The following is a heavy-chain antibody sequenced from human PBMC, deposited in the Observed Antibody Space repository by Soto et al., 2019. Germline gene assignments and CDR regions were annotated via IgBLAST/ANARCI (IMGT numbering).Heavy chain of an antibody. Sequence: SETLSLTCTVSGGSISSYYWSWIRQPPGKGLEWIGYIYYSGSTNYNPSLKSRVTISVDTSKNQFSLKLSSVTAADTAVYYCAREGARGSFDYWGQGTLVTVSS. CDR1: GGSISSYY. CDR2: IYYSGST. J-gene: IGHJ4*02. D-gene: IGHD3-10*01. CDR3: AREGARGSFDY. V-gene: IGHV4-59*01.